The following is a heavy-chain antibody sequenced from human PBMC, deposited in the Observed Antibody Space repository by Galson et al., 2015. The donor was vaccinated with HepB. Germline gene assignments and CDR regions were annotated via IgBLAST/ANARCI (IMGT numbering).Heavy chain of an antibody. CDR1: GFTFSSYG. Sequence: SLRLSCAASGFTFSSYGMHWVRQAPGKGLEWVAVISYDGSNKYYADSVKGRFTISRDNSKNTLYLQMNSLRAVDTAVYYCAKGEDSSGFLAAGPIDYWGQGTLVTVSS. CDR3: AKGEDSSGFLAAGPIDY. J-gene: IGHJ4*02. D-gene: IGHD3-22*01. V-gene: IGHV3-30*18. CDR2: ISYDGSNK.